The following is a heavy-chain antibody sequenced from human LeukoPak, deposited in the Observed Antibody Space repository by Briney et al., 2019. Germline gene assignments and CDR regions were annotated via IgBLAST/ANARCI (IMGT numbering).Heavy chain of an antibody. CDR3: AKAVADIVVVPAAMGFDY. CDR2: ISGSGGST. J-gene: IGHJ4*02. Sequence: GGSLRLSCAASGFTFSNYAMSWVRQAPGKGLEWVSTISGSGGSTYYADSVKGRFTISRDNSKNTLYLQMNSLRAEDTAVYYCAKAVADIVVVPAAMGFDYWGQGTLVTVSS. CDR1: GFTFSNYA. V-gene: IGHV3-23*01. D-gene: IGHD2-2*01.